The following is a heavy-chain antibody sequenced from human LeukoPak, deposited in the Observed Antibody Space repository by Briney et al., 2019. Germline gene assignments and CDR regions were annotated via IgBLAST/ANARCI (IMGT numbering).Heavy chain of an antibody. CDR3: ASLDTAMVTWRDN. V-gene: IGHV3-7*03. CDR2: IKRDGSET. CDR1: GFIFSSQW. Sequence: GGSPRLSCEASGFIFSSQWMSWVRQAPGKGLEWVANIKRDGSETYYVNSVKGRFTISRDNAKNSLFLQMNSLRVEDTAVYYCASLDTAMVTWRDNWGQGTLVTVSS. J-gene: IGHJ4*02. D-gene: IGHD5-18*01.